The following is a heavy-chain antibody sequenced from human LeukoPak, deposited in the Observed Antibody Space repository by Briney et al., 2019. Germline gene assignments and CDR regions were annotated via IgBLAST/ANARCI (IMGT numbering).Heavy chain of an antibody. CDR3: ARVRRDIGGLWSAFDI. CDR1: GGTFSSYA. CDR2: IIPILGIA. J-gene: IGHJ3*02. V-gene: IGHV1-69*04. Sequence: GASVKVSCKASGGTFSSYAISWVRQAPGQGLEWMGRIIPILGIANYAQKFQGRVTITADESTSTAYMELSSLRSEDTAVYYCARVRRDIGGLWSAFDIWGQGTMVTVSS. D-gene: IGHD2-15*01.